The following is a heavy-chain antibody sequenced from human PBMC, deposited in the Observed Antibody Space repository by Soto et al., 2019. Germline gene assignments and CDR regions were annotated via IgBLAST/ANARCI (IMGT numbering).Heavy chain of an antibody. V-gene: IGHV4-34*01. CDR1: GGSFSGYY. J-gene: IGHJ4*02. CDR3: ARGRKRITMIVVGYFDY. D-gene: IGHD3-22*01. Sequence: PSETLSLTCAVYGGSFSGYYWSWIRQPPGKGLEWIGEINHSGSTNYNPSLKSRVTISVDTSKNQFSLKLSSVTAADTAVYYCARGRKRITMIVVGYFDYWGQGTLVTVSS. CDR2: INHSGST.